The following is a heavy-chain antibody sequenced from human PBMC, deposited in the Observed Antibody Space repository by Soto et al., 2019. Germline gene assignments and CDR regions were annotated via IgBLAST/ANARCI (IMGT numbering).Heavy chain of an antibody. CDR2: IIPIFGTA. CDR1: GGTFSSYA. D-gene: IGHD3-22*01. CDR3: ARDRDTYYYDSSGYYYDH. J-gene: IGHJ4*02. Sequence: ASVKVSCKASGGTFSSYAISWVRQAPGQGLEWMGGIIPIFGTANYAQKFQGRVTITADESTSTAYMELSSLRSEDTAVYYCARDRDTYYYDSSGYYYDHWGQGTLVTVSS. V-gene: IGHV1-69*13.